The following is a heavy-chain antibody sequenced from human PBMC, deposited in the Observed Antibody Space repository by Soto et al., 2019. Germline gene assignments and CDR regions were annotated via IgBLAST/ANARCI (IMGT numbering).Heavy chain of an antibody. D-gene: IGHD4-17*01. Sequence: QVQLVQSGAEVKKPGASVKVSCKASGYTFTSYAMHWVRQAPGQRLEWMGWINAGNGNTKYSQKFQGRVTITRDRSASTAYMELSSLRSEDTAVYYCALGATVTTSFGMDVWGQGTTVTVSS. CDR1: GYTFTSYA. J-gene: IGHJ6*02. V-gene: IGHV1-3*01. CDR3: ALGATVTTSFGMDV. CDR2: INAGNGNT.